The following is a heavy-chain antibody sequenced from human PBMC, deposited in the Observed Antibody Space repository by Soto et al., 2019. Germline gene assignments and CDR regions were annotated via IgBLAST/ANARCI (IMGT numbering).Heavy chain of an antibody. CDR2: IFYSGIT. Sequence: KPSETLSLTCTVSGDSISSSTYYWAWIRPPPGKGLEGIGNIFYSGITYYNPSLRSRITMSVDTSKNQFSLKLSSVIAADTAVYYCARQVAVAGTLYGMDVWGQGTTVTVSS. CDR1: GDSISSSTYY. D-gene: IGHD6-19*01. CDR3: ARQVAVAGTLYGMDV. V-gene: IGHV4-39*01. J-gene: IGHJ6*02.